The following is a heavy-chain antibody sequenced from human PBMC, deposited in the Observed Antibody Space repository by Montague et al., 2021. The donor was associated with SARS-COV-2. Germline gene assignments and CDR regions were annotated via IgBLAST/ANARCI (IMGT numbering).Heavy chain of an antibody. V-gene: IGHV4-59*01. CDR2: NYNSGST. CDR1: GDSISRYS. J-gene: IGHJ3*02. Sequence: SETLSLTCTVSGDSISRYSWTWIRQPPGKGLEWIGYNYNSGSTNYNPSLTSRVTISVDTSKNQFSLKLSSVAAADTAVYYCARVGRGSSWYEVAFDIWGQGTMVTVSS. CDR3: ARVGRGSSWYEVAFDI. D-gene: IGHD6-13*01.